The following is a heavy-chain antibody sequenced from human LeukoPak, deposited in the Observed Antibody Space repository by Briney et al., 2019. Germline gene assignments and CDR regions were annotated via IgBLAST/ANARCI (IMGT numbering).Heavy chain of an antibody. CDR3: AKDRLATRTFDY. CDR1: GFTFSSYA. J-gene: IGHJ4*02. CDR2: ISGSGGST. V-gene: IGHV3-23*01. D-gene: IGHD5-24*01. Sequence: PGGSLRLSCAASGFTFSSYAMSWVRQAPGKRLEWVSAISGSGGSTYYADSVKGRFTISRDNSKNTLYLQMNSLRAEDTAVYYCAKDRLATRTFDYWGQGTLVTVSS.